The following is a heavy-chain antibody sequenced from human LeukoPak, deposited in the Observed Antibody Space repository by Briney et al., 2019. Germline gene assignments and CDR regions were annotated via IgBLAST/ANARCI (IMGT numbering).Heavy chain of an antibody. D-gene: IGHD2-15*01. CDR2: ISAYNGNT. CDR1: GYTFTSYG. J-gene: IGHJ4*02. CDR3: ARDRRCSGGSCYSSWYYFDY. Sequence: ASVKVSCKASGYTFTSYGTSWVRQAPGQGLEWMGWISAYNGNTNYAQKLQGRVTMTTDTSTSTAYMELRSLRSDDTAVYYCARDRRCSGGSCYSSWYYFDYWGQGTLVTVSS. V-gene: IGHV1-18*04.